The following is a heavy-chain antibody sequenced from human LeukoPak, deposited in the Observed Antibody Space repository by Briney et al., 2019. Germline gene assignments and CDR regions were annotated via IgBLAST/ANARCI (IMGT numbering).Heavy chain of an antibody. CDR1: GYTFTSYY. CDR2: INPNSGDT. V-gene: IGHV1-2*02. CDR3: ASAFSVSGAFDI. D-gene: IGHD2/OR15-2a*01. J-gene: IGHJ3*02. Sequence: ASVKVSCKASGYTFTSYYMHWVRQAPGQGLEWMGWINPNSGDTNYVQKFQGRVTMTRDTSISTAYMELSRLESDDTAVYYCASAFSVSGAFDIWGQGTMVTVSS.